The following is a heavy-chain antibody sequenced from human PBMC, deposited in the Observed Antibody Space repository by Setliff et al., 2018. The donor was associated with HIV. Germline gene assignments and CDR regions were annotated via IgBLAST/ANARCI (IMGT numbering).Heavy chain of an antibody. CDR2: MHTSGNT. CDR1: GDSISGYY. CDR3: ARDQKGYSYGYFDS. V-gene: IGHV4-4*07. D-gene: IGHD5-18*01. Sequence: PSETLSLTCTSSGDSISGYYWSWIRQPAGKGLEWIGRMHTSGNTNYNPSLKSRVTMSVDTSKNQFSLRLSSVTAADTAVYYRARDQKGYSYGYFDSWGQGTLVTVSS. J-gene: IGHJ4*02.